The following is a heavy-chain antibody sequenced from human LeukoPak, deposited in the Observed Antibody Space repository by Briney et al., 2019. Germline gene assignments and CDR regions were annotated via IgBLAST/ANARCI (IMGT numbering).Heavy chain of an antibody. Sequence: SETLSLTCTVSGGSLSSYYWSWIRQPAGKGLEWIGRIYTSGSTNYNPSLKSRVTISVDTSKNQFSLKLSSVTAADTAVYYCARDQTYGGNSVGWFDPWGQGTLVTVSS. CDR1: GGSLSSYY. CDR3: ARDQTYGGNSVGWFDP. J-gene: IGHJ5*02. CDR2: IYTSGST. D-gene: IGHD4-23*01. V-gene: IGHV4-4*07.